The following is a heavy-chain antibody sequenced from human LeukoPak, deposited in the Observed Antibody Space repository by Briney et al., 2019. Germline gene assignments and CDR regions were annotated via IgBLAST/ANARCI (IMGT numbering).Heavy chain of an antibody. V-gene: IGHV1-8*01. Sequence: GASVKVSFKASGYTFTSYDINWVRQATGQGLEWMGWMNPNSGNTGYAQKFQGGVTMTRNPSISTAYMELSGLRSEDTAVYYCARGLKGYSFLWGFDYWGQGTLVTVSS. J-gene: IGHJ4*02. D-gene: IGHD1-26*01. CDR2: MNPNSGNT. CDR1: GYTFTSYD. CDR3: ARGLKGYSFLWGFDY.